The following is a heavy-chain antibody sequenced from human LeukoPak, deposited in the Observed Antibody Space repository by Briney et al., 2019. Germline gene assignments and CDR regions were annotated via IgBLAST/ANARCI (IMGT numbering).Heavy chain of an antibody. CDR3: ARDSSGTY. D-gene: IGHD6-19*01. J-gene: IGHJ4*02. CDR2: MSGSGGST. CDR1: GFTFSNYG. V-gene: IGHV3-23*01. Sequence: GGSLRLSCAASGFTFSNYGMSWVRQAPGKGLEWVSGMSGSGGSTYYADSVKGRFTISRDNSKNTLYLQMNSLRAEDTAVYYCARDSSGTYWGQGTLVTVSS.